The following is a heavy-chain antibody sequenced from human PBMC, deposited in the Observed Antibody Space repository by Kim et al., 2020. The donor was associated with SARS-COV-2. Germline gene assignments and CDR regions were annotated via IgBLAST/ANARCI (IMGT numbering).Heavy chain of an antibody. CDR2: ISSSSSYI. CDR3: ARVDSGGGTWIQLWPTHNYYYYYGMDV. Sequence: GGSLRLSCAASGFTFSSYSMNWVRQAPGKGLEWVSSISSSSSYIYYADSVKGRFTISRDNAKNSLYLQMNSLRAEDTAVYYCARVDSGGGTWIQLWPTHNYYYYYGMDVWGQGTTVTVSS. V-gene: IGHV3-21*01. D-gene: IGHD5-18*01. CDR1: GFTFSSYS. J-gene: IGHJ6*02.